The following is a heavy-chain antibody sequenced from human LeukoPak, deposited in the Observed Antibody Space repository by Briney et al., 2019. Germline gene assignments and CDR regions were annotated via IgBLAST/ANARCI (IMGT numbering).Heavy chain of an antibody. V-gene: IGHV4-39*01. D-gene: IGHD5-12*01. CDR2: IYYSGST. Sequence: SETLSLTCTVSGGSISSSSYYWGWIRQPPGKGLEWIGSIYYSGSTYYNPSLKSRVTISVDTSKNQFSLKLSSVTAADTAVYYCARPSYSGYDRTPGYFDLWGHGTLVTVSS. CDR3: ARPSYSGYDRTPGYFDL. J-gene: IGHJ2*01. CDR1: GGSISSSSYY.